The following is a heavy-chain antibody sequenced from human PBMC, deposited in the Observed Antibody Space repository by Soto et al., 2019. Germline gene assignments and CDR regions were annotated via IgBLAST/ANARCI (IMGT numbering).Heavy chain of an antibody. D-gene: IGHD2-2*01. J-gene: IGHJ6*03. Sequence: QVQLHQWGAGLLKPSETLSLTCAVHGGSVRGYYWTWIRQSPEKGLEWIGEINHSGTTNYSPSLKTRVTISVDTSKNQFSLILSSVTAADTAVYYCATGGEYQLLLRDYYYFNMDVWGTGTTVTVS. V-gene: IGHV4-34*01. CDR3: ATGGEYQLLLRDYYYFNMDV. CDR2: INHSGTT. CDR1: GGSVRGYY.